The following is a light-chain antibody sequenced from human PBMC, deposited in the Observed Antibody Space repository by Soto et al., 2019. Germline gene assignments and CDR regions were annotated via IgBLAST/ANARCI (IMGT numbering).Light chain of an antibody. J-gene: IGLJ3*02. CDR3: QTWSTDIRV. Sequence: QLVLTQPPSASASLGASVKLTCTLSSGHNSYAIAWHQQQPEKGPRYLMKLNSDGSHSKGDGIPDRFSGSSSGAERYLTIYSLQSEDEADYYCQTWSTDIRVFGGGIKLTVL. CDR1: SGHNSYA. V-gene: IGLV4-69*01. CDR2: LNSDGSH.